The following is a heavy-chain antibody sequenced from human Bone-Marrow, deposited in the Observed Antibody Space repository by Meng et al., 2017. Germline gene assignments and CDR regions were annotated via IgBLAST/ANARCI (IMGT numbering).Heavy chain of an antibody. CDR3: ARAADFWSGYYFRLSRHWFDP. J-gene: IGHJ5*02. D-gene: IGHD3-3*01. V-gene: IGHV4-34*01. CDR1: GGSFSGYY. Sequence: SETLSLTCAVYGGSFSGYYWSWIRQPPGKGLEWIGEINHSGSTNYNPSLKSRVTISVDTSKNQFSLKLSSVTAADTAVYYYARAADFWSGYYFRLSRHWFDPWGQGTLVTVSS. CDR2: INHSGST.